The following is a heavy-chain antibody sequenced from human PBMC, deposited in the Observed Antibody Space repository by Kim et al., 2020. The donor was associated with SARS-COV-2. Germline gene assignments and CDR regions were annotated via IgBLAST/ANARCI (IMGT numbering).Heavy chain of an antibody. CDR1: DGSISRGGDY. Sequence: SETLSLTCSVSDGSISRGGDYWSWIRQIPGKGLEWIGYITHSGTVYYSSAFRGRLTISVDLSKSHFSLELGSVLAAEKAVYFCARSRSFTLWYFDLWGRG. V-gene: IGHV4-31*03. CDR2: ITHSGTV. CDR3: ARSRSFTLWYFDL. J-gene: IGHJ2*01.